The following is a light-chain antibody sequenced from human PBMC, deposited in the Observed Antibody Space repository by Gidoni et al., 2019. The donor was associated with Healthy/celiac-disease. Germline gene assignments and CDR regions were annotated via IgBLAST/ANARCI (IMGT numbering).Light chain of an antibody. CDR2: DNN. CDR1: SSNIGKNY. CDR3: GTWDSTLSAV. J-gene: IGLJ3*02. V-gene: IGLV1-51*01. Sequence: QSVLTQPPSVSAAPGQKVTISCSGSSSNIGKNYVSWYQQLPGTAPKLLIYDNNKRPSGIPDRFSGSKSGTSATLGITGLQTGDEADYYCGTWDSTLSAVFGGGTKLTVV.